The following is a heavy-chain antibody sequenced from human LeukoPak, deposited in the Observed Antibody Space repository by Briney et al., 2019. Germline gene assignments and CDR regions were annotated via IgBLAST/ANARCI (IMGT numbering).Heavy chain of an antibody. Sequence: PGGSLRLSCAASGFTFSSHWMNWVRQAPGKGLEWAANINQDGSEKYYVDSVKGRFTISRDNAKNSLYLQMNSLRAEDTAVYYCAREFTIFGVVFDYWGQGTLVTVSS. CDR3: AREFTIFGVVFDY. V-gene: IGHV3-7*01. J-gene: IGHJ4*02. D-gene: IGHD3-3*01. CDR2: INQDGSEK. CDR1: GFTFSSHW.